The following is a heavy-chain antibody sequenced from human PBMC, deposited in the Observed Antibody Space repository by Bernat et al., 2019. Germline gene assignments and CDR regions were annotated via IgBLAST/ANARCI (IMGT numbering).Heavy chain of an antibody. CDR1: GGSISSGGYY. CDR2: IYNSGST. Sequence: QVQLQESGPGLVKPSQTLSLTCTVSGGSISSGGYYWSWIRQPPGKGLEWIGNIYNSGSTYYNPSLKSRVTISVDTSKNQSSLKMSAVTAADTAVYYCARISYYGTVSFYYYYYMDVWGQGTTVTVSS. J-gene: IGHJ6*03. CDR3: ARISYYGTVSFYYYYYMDV. D-gene: IGHD3-10*01. V-gene: IGHV4-31*03.